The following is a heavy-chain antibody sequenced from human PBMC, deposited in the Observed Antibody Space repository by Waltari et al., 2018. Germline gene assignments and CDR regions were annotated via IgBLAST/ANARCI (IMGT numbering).Heavy chain of an antibody. Sequence: EVQLLESGGGLVQPGGSLRLSCAASGFTFSSYAMSWVRQAPGKGLDWVSAISDSGGYIFYTDSVKGRFTISRDNSKNTLYLQMNSLRGEDTAVYYCARGGLLTGYSYEFWGPGTLVTVSS. CDR2: ISDSGGYI. CDR3: ARGGLLTGYSYEF. CDR1: GFTFSSYA. V-gene: IGHV3-23*01. J-gene: IGHJ4*02. D-gene: IGHD3-9*01.